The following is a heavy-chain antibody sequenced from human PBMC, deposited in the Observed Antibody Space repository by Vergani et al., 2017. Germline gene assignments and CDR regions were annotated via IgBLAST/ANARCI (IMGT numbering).Heavy chain of an antibody. CDR1: GFTFDDYA. CDR3: AKVPSKSGFDYYLDY. J-gene: IGHJ4*02. CDR2: ISWDVGST. D-gene: IGHD5-12*01. V-gene: IGHV3-43D*04. Sequence: EVQLVESGGVVVQPGGSLRLSCAASGFTFDDYAMHWVRQAPGKGLDWVSLISWDVGSTYYADSVKGRFTISRDNSKNSLYLQMNSLRAEDTALYYCAKVPSKSGFDYYLDYWGQGTLVTVSS.